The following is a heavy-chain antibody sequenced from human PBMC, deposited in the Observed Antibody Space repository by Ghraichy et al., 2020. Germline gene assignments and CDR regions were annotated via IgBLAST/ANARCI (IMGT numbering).Heavy chain of an antibody. CDR1: DDSVSSVNYY. Sequence: SETLSLTCAVSDDSVSSVNYYWSWIRQPPGKGLEWIGFIYYSGSTNYNPSLKSRVTIAVDTSKNQFSLKLSSVTAADTAVYYCARTSYSHPFDYWGQGTLVTVSS. D-gene: IGHD5-18*01. CDR3: ARTSYSHPFDY. J-gene: IGHJ4*02. CDR2: IYYSGST. V-gene: IGHV4-61*01.